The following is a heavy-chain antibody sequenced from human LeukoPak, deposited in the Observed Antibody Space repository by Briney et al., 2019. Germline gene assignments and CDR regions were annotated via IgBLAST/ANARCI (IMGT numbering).Heavy chain of an antibody. D-gene: IGHD3-3*01. CDR1: GFSFSTYS. J-gene: IGHJ5*02. CDR2: IRSSNSYT. CDR3: ASLSYDFWTGSESHWFDP. V-gene: IGHV3-21*01. Sequence: GGSLGLSCVASGFSFSTYSMSWVRQAPGKGLEWVSAIRSSNSYTYYADSVKGRFTISRDNTKNSLYLQMNSLRAEDTAVYYCASLSYDFWTGSESHWFDPWGQGTLVTVSS.